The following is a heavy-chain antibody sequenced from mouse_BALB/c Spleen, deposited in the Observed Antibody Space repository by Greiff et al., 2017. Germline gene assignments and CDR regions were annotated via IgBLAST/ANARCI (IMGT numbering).Heavy chain of an antibody. J-gene: IGHJ3*01. D-gene: IGHD1-1*01. CDR2: ISYDGSN. V-gene: IGHV3-6*02. Sequence: EVQLQQSGPGLVKPSQSLSLTCSVTGYSITSGYYWNWIRQFPGNKLEWMGYISYDGSNNYNPSLKNRISITRDTSKNQFFLKLNSVTTEDTATYYCARGGTTDIYWGQGTLVTVSA. CDR3: ARGGTTDIY. CDR1: GYSITSGYY.